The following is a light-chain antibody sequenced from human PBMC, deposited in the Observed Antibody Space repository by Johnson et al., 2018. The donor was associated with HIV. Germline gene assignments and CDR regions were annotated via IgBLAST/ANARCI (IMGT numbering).Light chain of an antibody. CDR1: SSNIGSNF. V-gene: IGLV1-51*01. J-gene: IGLJ1*01. CDR3: GTWDSSLSVV. CDR2: DKN. Sequence: QSVLTQPPSVSAAPGQKVTISCSGSSSNIGSNFVSWYQQLPGKAPKLLIYDKNKRPSGIPDRLSGSKSGTSATLGITGLQTGDEADYYCGTWDSSLSVVFGTGTKVTVL.